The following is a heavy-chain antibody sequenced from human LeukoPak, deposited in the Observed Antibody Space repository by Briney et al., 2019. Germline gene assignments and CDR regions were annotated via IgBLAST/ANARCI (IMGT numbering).Heavy chain of an antibody. CDR3: ARRAMEGVDY. Sequence: PSETLSLTCTVSGGSISSDYWSWIRQPDGKGLEWIGRIYTSGSTNYNPSLKSRVTISVDTSKNQFSLKLSSVTAADTAVYYCARRAMEGVDYWGQGTLVTVSS. J-gene: IGHJ4*02. D-gene: IGHD5-18*01. CDR1: GGSISSDY. V-gene: IGHV4-4*07. CDR2: IYTSGST.